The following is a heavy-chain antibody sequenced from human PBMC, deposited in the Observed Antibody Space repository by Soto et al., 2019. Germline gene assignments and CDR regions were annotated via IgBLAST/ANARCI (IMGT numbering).Heavy chain of an antibody. V-gene: IGHV4-30-2*01. Sequence: SETLSLTCAVSGGSISSGGYSWSWIRQPPGKGLEWIGYIYHSGSTYYNPSLKSRVTISVDRSKNQFSLKLSSVTAADTAVYYCARRGGSGRDYYYGMDVWGQGTTVTV. D-gene: IGHD3-10*01. J-gene: IGHJ6*02. CDR2: IYHSGST. CDR1: GGSISSGGYS. CDR3: ARRGGSGRDYYYGMDV.